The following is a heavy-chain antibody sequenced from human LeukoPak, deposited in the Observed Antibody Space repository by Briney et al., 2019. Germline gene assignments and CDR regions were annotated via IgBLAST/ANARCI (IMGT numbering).Heavy chain of an antibody. CDR1: GGSISSYY. J-gene: IGHJ4*02. Sequence: SETLSLTCTVSGGSISSYYWSWIRQPPGKGLEWIGEINHSGSTNYNPSLKSRVTISVDTSKNQFSLKLSSVTAADTAVYYCARTGHDYVWGSSLHFGYWGQGTLVTVSS. D-gene: IGHD3-16*01. CDR3: ARTGHDYVWGSSLHFGY. CDR2: INHSGST. V-gene: IGHV4-34*01.